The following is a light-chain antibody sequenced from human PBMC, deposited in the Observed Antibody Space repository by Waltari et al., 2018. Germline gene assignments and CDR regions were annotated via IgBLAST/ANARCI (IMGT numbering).Light chain of an antibody. CDR1: QGVSSY. CDR2: ASS. Sequence: AIRLTQSPSSIAASTGDRVTITCRASQGVSSYLAWYQQKSGRAPKLLLYASSSLEAEVPSRFGGSGSGTDFTLTISCLQSEDFASYFCQQYYSYPVTFGQGTRV. CDR3: QQYYSYPVT. V-gene: IGKV1-8*01. J-gene: IGKJ1*01.